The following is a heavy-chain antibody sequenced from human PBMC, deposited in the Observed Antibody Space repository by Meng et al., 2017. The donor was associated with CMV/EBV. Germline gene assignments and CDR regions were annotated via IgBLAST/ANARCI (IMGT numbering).Heavy chain of an antibody. CDR2: IIPIFGTA. J-gene: IGHJ4*02. V-gene: IGHV1-69*12. Sequence: VQRVQSGAEVRKPGSQGKVSCKASGGTFSSYAISWVRQAPGQGLEWMGGIIPIFGTANYAQKFQGRVTITADESTSTAYMELSSLRSEDTAVYYCARARGRVVVVAPFDYWGQGTLVTVSS. CDR3: ARARGRVVVVAPFDY. D-gene: IGHD2-15*01. CDR1: GGTFSSYA.